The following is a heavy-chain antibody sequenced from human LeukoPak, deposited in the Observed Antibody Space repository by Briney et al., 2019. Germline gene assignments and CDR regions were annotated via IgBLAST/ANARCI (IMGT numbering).Heavy chain of an antibody. V-gene: IGHV4-34*01. CDR1: GGSFSGHY. CDR2: INHRRST. J-gene: IGHJ4*02. D-gene: IGHD5-18*01. CDR3: ARGSRGYSYGYHRD. Sequence: SETLSLTCGVYGGSFSGHYWSWIRHTPGKGLEWFREINHRRSTNYSPSFKTRVTMSVDTSKNQISLMLNSVTAAETAVYYCARGSRGYSYGYHRDWGQGTLVTVSS.